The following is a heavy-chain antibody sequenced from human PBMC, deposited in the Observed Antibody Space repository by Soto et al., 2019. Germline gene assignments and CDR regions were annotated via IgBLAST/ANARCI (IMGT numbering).Heavy chain of an antibody. J-gene: IGHJ4*02. Sequence: GESLKISCKVSGFSFTSYWIGWVRQMPGKGLEWMGIIYPGDSDTRYSPSFQGQVTISADKSISTAYLQWSSLKASDTAMYYCARHDTAMETSAFDYWGQGTLVTAPQ. CDR2: IYPGDSDT. D-gene: IGHD5-18*01. CDR1: GFSFTSYW. CDR3: ARHDTAMETSAFDY. V-gene: IGHV5-51*01.